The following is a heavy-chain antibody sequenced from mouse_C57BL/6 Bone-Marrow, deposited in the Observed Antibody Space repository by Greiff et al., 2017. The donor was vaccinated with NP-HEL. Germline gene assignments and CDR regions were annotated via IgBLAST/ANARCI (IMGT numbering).Heavy chain of an antibody. V-gene: IGHV1-42*01. CDR1: GYSFTGYY. CDR3: ASRNYYGSSHWYFDV. J-gene: IGHJ1*03. D-gene: IGHD1-1*01. Sequence: EVQLQQSGPELVKPGASVKISCKASGYSFTGYYMNWVKQSPEKSLEWIGEINPSTGGTTYNQKLKAKATLTVDKSSSTAYLQLKNLTSEDSAVFYCASRNYYGSSHWYFDVWGTGTTVTVSS. CDR2: INPSTGGT.